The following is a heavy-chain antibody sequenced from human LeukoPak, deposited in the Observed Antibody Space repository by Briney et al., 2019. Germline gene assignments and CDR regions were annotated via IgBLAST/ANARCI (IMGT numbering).Heavy chain of an antibody. Sequence: GGSLRLFCAASGFTFDDYGMSWVRQAPGKGLEWVSGINWNGGSTGYADSVKGRFTISRDNAKNSLYLQMNSLRAEDTALYYCVRDGGRGPFDYWGQGTLVTVSS. J-gene: IGHJ4*02. V-gene: IGHV3-20*04. CDR2: INWNGGST. CDR1: GFTFDDYG. D-gene: IGHD3-16*01. CDR3: VRDGGRGPFDY.